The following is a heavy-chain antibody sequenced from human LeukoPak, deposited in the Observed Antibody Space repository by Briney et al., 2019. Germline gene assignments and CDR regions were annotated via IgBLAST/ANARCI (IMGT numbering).Heavy chain of an antibody. D-gene: IGHD3-22*01. CDR1: GYTFDDHA. V-gene: IGHV3-9*01. CDR3: ARASYYYDSSGLGGLDI. J-gene: IGHJ3*02. CDR2: INCNGGRI. Sequence: GGSLKLSCAASGYTFDDHAMYWVRQAPGKGLEWISCINCNGGRIGYAEAVKGRFTISRASATASLSRQMTSLNTEATAFYYCARASYYYDSSGLGGLDIWGQGTLDTVSS.